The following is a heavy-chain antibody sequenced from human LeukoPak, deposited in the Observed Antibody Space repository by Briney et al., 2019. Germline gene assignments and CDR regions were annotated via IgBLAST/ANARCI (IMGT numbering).Heavy chain of an antibody. D-gene: IGHD1-20*01. CDR1: GFTFSSYS. CDR3: ARGILYNWNDHDAFDI. V-gene: IGHV3-21*01. Sequence: GGSLRLSCAASGFTFSSYSMNWVRQAPGKGLEWVSSISSSSSYIYYADSVKGRFTISRDNAKNSLYLQMNSLRAEDTAVYYCARGILYNWNDHDAFDIWGQGTMVTVSS. CDR2: ISSSSSYI. J-gene: IGHJ3*02.